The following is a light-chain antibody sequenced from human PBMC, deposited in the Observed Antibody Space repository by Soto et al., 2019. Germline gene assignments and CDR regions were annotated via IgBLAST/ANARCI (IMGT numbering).Light chain of an antibody. J-gene: IGKJ5*01. CDR1: QSISSY. CDR3: QQYDNPRIT. V-gene: IGKV1-33*01. Sequence: DIQMTQSPSSLSSSVGDIFTITCGASQSISSYLNWYQQKPGKAPKLLIYDASNLETGVPSRFSGSGSGTDFTFTISSLQPEDIATYYCQQYDNPRITFGQGTRLEI. CDR2: DAS.